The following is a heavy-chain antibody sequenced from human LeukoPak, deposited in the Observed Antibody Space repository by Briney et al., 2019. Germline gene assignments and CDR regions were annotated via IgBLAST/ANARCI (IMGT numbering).Heavy chain of an antibody. V-gene: IGHV3-74*01. CDR3: AKSGIFQGYYFYYMDV. CDR2: INSDGSSI. J-gene: IGHJ6*03. D-gene: IGHD2-15*01. Sequence: PGGSLRLSCAASGFTFSSYWMHWVRQAPGKGLVWVSRINSDGSSISCADSVKGRFTISRDNAKNTLYLQMNSPRPEDTALYYCAKSGIFQGYYFYYMDVWGKGTTVTISS. CDR1: GFTFSSYW.